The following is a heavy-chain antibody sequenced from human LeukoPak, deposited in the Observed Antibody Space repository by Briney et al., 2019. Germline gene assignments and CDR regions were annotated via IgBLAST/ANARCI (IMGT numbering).Heavy chain of an antibody. V-gene: IGHV4-59*01. D-gene: IGHD3-3*01. CDR3: ARALDNYYDFSHFDP. J-gene: IGHJ5*02. Sequence: SETLSLTCTVSGGSISSYYWSWIRQPPGKGLAWIGHIYYTGRIYYNPSVMSRLTISVDRSKNQFSLKLTSVTAADTAVYYCARALDNYYDFSHFDPWGQGTPVTVSS. CDR1: GGSISSYY. CDR2: IYYTGRI.